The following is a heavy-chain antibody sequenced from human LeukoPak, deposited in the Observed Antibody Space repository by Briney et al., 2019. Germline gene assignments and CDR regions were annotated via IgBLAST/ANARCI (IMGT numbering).Heavy chain of an antibody. CDR1: GGSISSGGYY. Sequence: SETLPLTCTVSGGSISSGGYYWSWIRQHPGKGLEWIGYIYYSGGTYYNPSLKSRVNISVDTSKNQFSLKLHSVTAADTAVYFCARCSTTINSALDSWGQGTLVTVSS. CDR3: ARCSTTINSALDS. V-gene: IGHV4-31*03. D-gene: IGHD3-9*01. CDR2: IYYSGGT. J-gene: IGHJ4*02.